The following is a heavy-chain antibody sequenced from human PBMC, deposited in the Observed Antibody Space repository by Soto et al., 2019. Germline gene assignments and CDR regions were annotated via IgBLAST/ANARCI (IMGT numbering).Heavy chain of an antibody. CDR1: GGTFSSYA. D-gene: IGHD2-21*01. J-gene: IGHJ5*02. CDR3: AGRAGGGYYQTGFDP. CDR2: IIPIFGTA. Sequence: QVQLVQSGAEVKKPGSSVKVSCKASGGTFSSYAISWVRQAPGQGLEWMGGIIPIFGTASYAQKFQGRVTITADESTGTAFMELSRLSSEDTAVYYCAGRAGGGYYQTGFDPWGQGTLVTVSS. V-gene: IGHV1-69*12.